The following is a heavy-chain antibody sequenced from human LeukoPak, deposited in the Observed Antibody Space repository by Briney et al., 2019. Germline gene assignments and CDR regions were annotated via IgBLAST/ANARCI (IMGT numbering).Heavy chain of an antibody. CDR2: INHSGST. V-gene: IGHV4-34*01. Sequence: PSETLSLTCAVYGGSFSDYYWNWIRQPPGKGLEWIGQINHSGSTNYNSSLKSRVTMSVDTSKNQFSLKLSSVTAADTAVYYCARVRTTPDWYFDLWGRGTLVTVSS. D-gene: IGHD4-11*01. CDR3: ARVRTTPDWYFDL. CDR1: GGSFSDYY. J-gene: IGHJ2*01.